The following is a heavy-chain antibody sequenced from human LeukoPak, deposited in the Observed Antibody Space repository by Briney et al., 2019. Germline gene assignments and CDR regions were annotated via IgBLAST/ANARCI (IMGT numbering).Heavy chain of an antibody. CDR3: ARDDSSGYYVDY. CDR2: IYHSGST. V-gene: IGHV4-38-2*02. Sequence: ASETLSLTCTVSGYSISSGYYWGWIRQPPGKGLEWIGSIYHSGSTYYNPTLKSRVTISVDTSKNQFSLKLSSATAADTAVYYCARDDSSGYYVDYWGQGTLVTVSS. CDR1: GYSISSGYY. J-gene: IGHJ4*02. D-gene: IGHD3-22*01.